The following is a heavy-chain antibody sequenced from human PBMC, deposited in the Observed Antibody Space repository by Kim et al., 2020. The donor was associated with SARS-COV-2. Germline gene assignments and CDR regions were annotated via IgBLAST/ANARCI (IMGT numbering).Heavy chain of an antibody. CDR1: GHIFTRDS. CDR2: IDCGNGNT. CDR3: LGGFYFDY. V-gene: IGHV1-3*01. J-gene: IGHJ4*02. Sequence: ASVKVSCKTSGHIFTRDSIHWVRQAPGQGLEWMGGIDCGNGNTIYSQKFQGRVTFTTDTSASTDYMELSFLISEDSAVYYCLGGFYFDYWGQGTLVTVSS. D-gene: IGHD3-16*01.